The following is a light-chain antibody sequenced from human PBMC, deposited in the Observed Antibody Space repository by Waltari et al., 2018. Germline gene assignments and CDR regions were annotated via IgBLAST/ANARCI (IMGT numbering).Light chain of an antibody. J-gene: IGKJ1*01. Sequence: EIMLTQSPGTLSLSPGERATLYCRASQSIRKYLAWYQQKPGQAPRLLIYDASIRATGIPDSFSGSGYGTDFSLTISRLEPEDYAVYYCQKYGSLPATFGRGTKVEIK. CDR2: DAS. V-gene: IGKV3-20*01. CDR3: QKYGSLPAT. CDR1: QSIRKY.